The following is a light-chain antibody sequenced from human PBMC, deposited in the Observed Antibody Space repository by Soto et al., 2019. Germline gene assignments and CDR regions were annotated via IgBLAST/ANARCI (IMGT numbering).Light chain of an antibody. V-gene: IGKV1-39*01. Sequence: DIQMTQSPSSLSASVGDRVTITCRAGQSISSYLNWYQQKPGKAPNLLIYAASSLQSGVPSRFSGSESGTDFTLTISSLQPEDFATYYGQQSYSTPWTFGQGTKVEIK. CDR3: QQSYSTPWT. CDR2: AAS. J-gene: IGKJ1*01. CDR1: QSISSY.